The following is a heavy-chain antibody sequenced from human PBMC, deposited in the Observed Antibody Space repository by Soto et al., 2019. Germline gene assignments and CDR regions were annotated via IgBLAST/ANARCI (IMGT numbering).Heavy chain of an antibody. CDR3: ARDFYSIKGCMDV. J-gene: IGHJ6*02. CDR2: IIPIFGTA. D-gene: IGHD4-4*01. V-gene: IGHV1-69*13. CDR1: GGTFSSYA. Sequence: SVKVSCKASGGTFSSYAISWVRQAPGQGLEWMGGIIPIFGTANYAQKFQGRVTITADECTSTAYMELSSLRSEDTAVYSCARDFYSIKGCMDVWGQGTTVTVSS.